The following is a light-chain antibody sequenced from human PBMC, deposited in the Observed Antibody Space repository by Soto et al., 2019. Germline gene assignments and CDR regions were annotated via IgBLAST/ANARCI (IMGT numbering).Light chain of an antibody. Sequence: ETVMTQSPATLSVSPGERATLSCTASQSVTTKLAWYQQKPGQAPRLLIYSASTRATGIPARFSGSGSGTEFTLTISGLQSEDFAVYFCQQYYDWPPWTFGQGTKVDIK. V-gene: IGKV3-15*01. CDR2: SAS. CDR1: QSVTTK. J-gene: IGKJ1*01. CDR3: QQYYDWPPWT.